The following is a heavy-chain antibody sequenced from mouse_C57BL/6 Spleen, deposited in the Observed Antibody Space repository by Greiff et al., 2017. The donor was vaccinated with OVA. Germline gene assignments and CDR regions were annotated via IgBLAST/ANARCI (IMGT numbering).Heavy chain of an antibody. D-gene: IGHD1-1*01. Sequence: QVQLQQSGPGLVAPSQSLSITCTVSGFSLTSYAISWVRQPPGKGLEWLGVIWTGGGTNYNSALKSRLSISKDNSKSQVYLKMNSLQTDDTARYYCARNLNHYYGSSSYYYAMDYWGQGTSVTVSS. CDR1: GFSLTSYA. V-gene: IGHV2-9-1*01. CDR2: IWTGGGT. CDR3: ARNLNHYYGSSSYYYAMDY. J-gene: IGHJ4*01.